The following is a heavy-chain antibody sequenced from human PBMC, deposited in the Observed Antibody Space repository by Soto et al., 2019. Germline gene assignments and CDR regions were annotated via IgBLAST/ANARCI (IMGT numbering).Heavy chain of an antibody. D-gene: IGHD6-19*01. CDR2: IRGADGRT. CDR3: VKGAWCDD. J-gene: IGHJ4*02. V-gene: IGHV3-23*01. CDR1: GFTFNTFD. Sequence: EVQLLESGGGLVQPGGSLRLSCAASGFTFNTFDMTWVRQSPGKGLEWVSVIRGADGRTYYADSLKGRFTISRDNSKNTLFLQVTSLRVEDTAVYYCVKGAWCDDWGQGTLFTVSS.